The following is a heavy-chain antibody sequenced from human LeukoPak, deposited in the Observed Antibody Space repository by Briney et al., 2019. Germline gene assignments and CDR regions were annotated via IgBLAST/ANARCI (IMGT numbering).Heavy chain of an antibody. V-gene: IGHV1-18*01. CDR2: ISAYNGNT. Sequence: ASVKVSCKASAYTFTNYDINWVRQATGQGLEWMGWISAYNGNTNYAQKLQGRVTMTTDTSTSTAYMELRSLRSDDTAVYYCARDQAAGTGFFGFDYWGQGTLVTVSS. D-gene: IGHD6-13*01. CDR3: ARDQAAGTGFFGFDY. CDR1: AYTFTNYD. J-gene: IGHJ4*02.